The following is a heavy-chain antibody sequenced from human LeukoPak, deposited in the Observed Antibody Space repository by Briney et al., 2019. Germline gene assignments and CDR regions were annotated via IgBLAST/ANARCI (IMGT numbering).Heavy chain of an antibody. CDR2: IYHSGST. V-gene: IGHV4-38-2*02. Sequence: SETLSLTCTVSGGSISSGYYWGWIRQPPGKGLEWIGSIYHSGSTYYNPSLKSRVTISVDTSKNQFSLKLSSVTAADTAVYYCARVVGATDWFDPWGQGTLVTVSS. D-gene: IGHD1-26*01. J-gene: IGHJ5*02. CDR1: GGSISSGYY. CDR3: ARVVGATDWFDP.